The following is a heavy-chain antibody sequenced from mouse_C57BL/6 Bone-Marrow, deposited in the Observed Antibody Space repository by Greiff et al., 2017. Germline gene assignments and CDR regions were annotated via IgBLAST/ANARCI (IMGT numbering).Heavy chain of an antibody. CDR1: GYSITSGYY. CDR2: LSYAGSN. Sequence: EVQVVESGPGLVKPSQSLSLTCSVTGYSITSGYYWNWIRQFPGNKLEWMGYLSYAGSNNYNPSLKNRISLTRDTSKNQFFLKLNSVTTEDTATYYCARVYYWYFDVWGTGTTVTVSS. V-gene: IGHV3-6*01. J-gene: IGHJ1*03. CDR3: ARVYYWYFDV.